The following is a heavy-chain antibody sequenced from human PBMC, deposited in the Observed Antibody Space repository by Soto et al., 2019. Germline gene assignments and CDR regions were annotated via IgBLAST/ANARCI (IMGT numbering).Heavy chain of an antibody. Sequence: ETLSLTCTVSGASMSTFYWSGIRQPPGKGLKWIGYIYYTGSTNSNPSLKSRVTMSVDTAKKQCSVKLTSVTAADPAVYYCARQKGNYFDYWGQGSLDTVSS. CDR2: IYYTGST. V-gene: IGHV4-59*01. CDR3: ARQKGNYFDY. CDR1: GASMSTFY. J-gene: IGHJ4*02.